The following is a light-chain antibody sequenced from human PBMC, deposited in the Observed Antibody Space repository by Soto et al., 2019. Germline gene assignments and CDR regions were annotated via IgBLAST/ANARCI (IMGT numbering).Light chain of an antibody. CDR3: QQYGSSPTWT. CDR1: QSVSSNY. Sequence: SVLTQSPGTLSLSPGERATLSCRSIQSVSSNYLAWYQQKPGQAPRLLIYGASTRASGIPDRFSGSGSGTDFTLTISRLEPEDSAVYYCQQYGSSPTWTFGQGTKVDIK. J-gene: IGKJ1*01. V-gene: IGKV3-20*01. CDR2: GAS.